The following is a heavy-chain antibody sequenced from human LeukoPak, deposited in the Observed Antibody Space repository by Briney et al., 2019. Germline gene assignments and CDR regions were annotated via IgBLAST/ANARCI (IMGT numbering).Heavy chain of an antibody. V-gene: IGHV3-23*01. CDR2: VTGDGDST. CDR3: ARHVESWAPFDY. J-gene: IGHJ4*02. D-gene: IGHD6-13*01. Sequence: PGGSLRLSCAASGFTFSNHAMSWVRQAPGRGLKWVSTVTGDGDSTYYADSVRGRLSISRDNSKNTLSLQMNTLRADDTAMYYCARHVESWAPFDYWGQGALVTVSS. CDR1: GFTFSNHA.